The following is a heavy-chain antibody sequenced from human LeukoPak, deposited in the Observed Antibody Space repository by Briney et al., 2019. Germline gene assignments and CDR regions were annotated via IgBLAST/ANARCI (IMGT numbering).Heavy chain of an antibody. CDR1: GGSISSGGFS. V-gene: IGHV4-30-2*01. J-gene: IGHJ4*02. D-gene: IGHD6-13*01. CDR3: GRGGIAAAASGIDF. Sequence: SQTLSLTCAVSGGSISSGGFSWNWIRQPPGKGLEWIGYIYQSGTTYYNPSLKSRVTISVDRPKNQFSLKLSSVTAADTAVYYCGRGGIAAAASGIDFWGPGILVTVSS. CDR2: IYQSGTT.